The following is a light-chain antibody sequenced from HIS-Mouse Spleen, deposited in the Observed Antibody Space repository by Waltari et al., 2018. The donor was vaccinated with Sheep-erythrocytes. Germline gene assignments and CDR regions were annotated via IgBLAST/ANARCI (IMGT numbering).Light chain of an antibody. Sequence: QSALTQPRSVSGSPGQSVTISCPGTSSDVGGYNYVSVYQQHPGKAPKLMIYDVSKRPSGVPDRFSGSKSGNTASLTISGLQAEDEADYYCCSYAGSYTFVVFGGGTKLTVL. CDR1: SSDVGGYNY. V-gene: IGLV2-11*01. J-gene: IGLJ2*01. CDR3: CSYAGSYTFVV. CDR2: DVS.